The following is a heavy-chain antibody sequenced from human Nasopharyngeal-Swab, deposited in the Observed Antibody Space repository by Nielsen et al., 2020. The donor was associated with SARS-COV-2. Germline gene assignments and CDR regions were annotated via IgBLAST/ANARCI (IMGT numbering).Heavy chain of an antibody. CDR1: GSTLTEIS. V-gene: IGHV1-24*01. J-gene: IGHJ4*02. CDR3: AASQWGEYFDY. Sequence: ASVKVSCKVSGSTLTEISMHWVRQARGRGLEWMGGFDPEDGETIYAQKFQGRVTMTEDTSIDTAYMELRSLRSEDTAVYYCAASQWGEYFDYWGQGTLASVSS. CDR2: FDPEDGET. D-gene: IGHD3-16*01.